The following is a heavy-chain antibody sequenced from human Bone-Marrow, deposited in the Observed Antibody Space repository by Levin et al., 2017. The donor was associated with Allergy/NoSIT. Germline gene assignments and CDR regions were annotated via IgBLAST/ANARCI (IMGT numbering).Heavy chain of an antibody. CDR2: ISYDGSNK. CDR1: GFTFSSYA. CDR3: ARDYYDSSGYYENWFDP. Sequence: PGGSLRLSCAASGFTFSSYAMHWVRQAPGKGLEWVAVISYDGSNKYYADSVKGRFTISRDNSKNTLYLQMNSLRAEDTAVYYCARDYYDSSGYYENWFDPWGQGTLVTVSS. J-gene: IGHJ5*02. V-gene: IGHV3-30*04. D-gene: IGHD3-22*01.